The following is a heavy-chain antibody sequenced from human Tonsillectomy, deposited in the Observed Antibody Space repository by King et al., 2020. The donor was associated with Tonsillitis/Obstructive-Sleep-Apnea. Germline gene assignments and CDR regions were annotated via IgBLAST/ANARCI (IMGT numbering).Heavy chain of an antibody. V-gene: IGHV3-74*01. D-gene: IGHD3-3*01. CDR3: ARDTPNDFWSGLIYYYYYYMDV. J-gene: IGHJ6*03. CDR2: INSDGSST. CDR1: GFTFSSYW. Sequence: VQLVESGGGLVQPGGSLRLSCAASGFTFSSYWMHWVRQAPGKGLVWVSRINSDGSSTSYADSVKGRFTISRDNAKNTLYLQMNSLRAEDTAVYSCARDTPNDFWSGLIYYYYYYMDVWGKGTTVTVSS.